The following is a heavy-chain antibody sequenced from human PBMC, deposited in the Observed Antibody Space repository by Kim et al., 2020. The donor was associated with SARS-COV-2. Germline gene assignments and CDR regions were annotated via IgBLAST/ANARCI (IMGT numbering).Heavy chain of an antibody. V-gene: IGHV2-5*02. CDR1: GFPFDTDGVG. D-gene: IGHD3-3*01. Sequence: SGPTLVKPTQTLTLTCTFAGFPFDTDGVGVGWIRQPPGKALEWLALIYWDDDKRYSPSLTSRLTITKDTSKNQVVLTMANMNPVDTGTYFCAHSFRMSVPPKGRYYFDSWGQGTLVTVSS. J-gene: IGHJ4*02. CDR3: AHSFRMSVPPKGRYYFDS. CDR2: IYWDDDK.